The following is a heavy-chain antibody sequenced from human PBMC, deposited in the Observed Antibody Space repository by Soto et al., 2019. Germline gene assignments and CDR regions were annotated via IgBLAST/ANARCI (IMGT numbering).Heavy chain of an antibody. D-gene: IGHD3-22*01. V-gene: IGHV1-69*13. J-gene: IGHJ4*02. CDR3: ARGRDYYDSSGYYVPFDY. CDR1: GGTFSSYA. Sequence: GPPVKVSCKASGGTFSSYAISWVRQAPGQGLEWMGGIIPIFGTANYAQKFQGRVTITADESTSTAYMELSSLRSEDTAVYYCARGRDYYDSSGYYVPFDYWGQGTLVTVSS. CDR2: IIPIFGTA.